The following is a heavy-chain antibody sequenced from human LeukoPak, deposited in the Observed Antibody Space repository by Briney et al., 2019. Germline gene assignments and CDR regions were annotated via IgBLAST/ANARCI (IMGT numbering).Heavy chain of an antibody. V-gene: IGHV4-34*01. CDR1: GGSFSGYY. J-gene: IGHJ4*02. Sequence: SETLSLTCAVYGGSFSGYYWSWIRQPPGKGLEWIGEINHSGSTNYNPSLKSRVTISVDTPKNQFSLKLSSVTAADTAVYYCARGPGAYGSGSYYNWGQGTLVTVSS. CDR3: ARGPGAYGSGSYYN. CDR2: INHSGST. D-gene: IGHD3-10*01.